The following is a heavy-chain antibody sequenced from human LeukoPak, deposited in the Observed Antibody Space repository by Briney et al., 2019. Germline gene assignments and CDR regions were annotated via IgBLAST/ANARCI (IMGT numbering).Heavy chain of an antibody. Sequence: PGGSLRLSCAASGFVFDDYGMSWVRQAPGKGLGWVSGINWSGGRTGYGYSLKGRFTISRDNAKNTLYLQMNSLRAEDTALYYCARDLTRTDNWGQGTLVTVSS. J-gene: IGHJ4*02. D-gene: IGHD1/OR15-1a*01. V-gene: IGHV3-20*04. CDR2: INWSGGRT. CDR3: ARDLTRTDN. CDR1: GFVFDDYG.